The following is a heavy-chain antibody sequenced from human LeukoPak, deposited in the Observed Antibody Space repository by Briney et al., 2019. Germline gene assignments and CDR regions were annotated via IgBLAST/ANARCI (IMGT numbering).Heavy chain of an antibody. CDR1: GYTFTSNY. CDR3: AKLTTVAGTDYVYGMDV. J-gene: IGHJ6*02. CDR2: INPSGGSA. V-gene: IGHV1-46*01. D-gene: IGHD6-19*01. Sequence: GSSVTVSCQASGYTFTSNYMRWVRQAPGQGLEWMGIINPSGGSASYAQKFQGRVTMTTDTSTSTVYMELRSLRSEDTAVYYCAKLTTVAGTDYVYGMDVWGQGTTVTVSS.